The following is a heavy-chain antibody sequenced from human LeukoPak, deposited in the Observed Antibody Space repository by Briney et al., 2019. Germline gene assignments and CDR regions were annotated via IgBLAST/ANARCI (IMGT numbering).Heavy chain of an antibody. Sequence: SETLSLTCTVSGGSISSYYWSWIRQPPGKGLEWIGYIYYSGSTYYNPSLKSRVTILVDTSRNQFSLKLSSVTAADTAVYYCARDFRGGTGGLDYWGQGTLVTVSS. J-gene: IGHJ4*02. V-gene: IGHV4-59*12. CDR1: GGSISSYY. CDR3: ARDFRGGTGGLDY. D-gene: IGHD3/OR15-3a*01. CDR2: IYYSGST.